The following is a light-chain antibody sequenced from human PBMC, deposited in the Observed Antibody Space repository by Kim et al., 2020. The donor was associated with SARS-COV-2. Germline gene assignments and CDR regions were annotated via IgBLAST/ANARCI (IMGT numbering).Light chain of an antibody. J-gene: IGLJ2*01. CDR1: KLGDKY. Sequence: VSPGQTASITCSGEKLGDKYACWYQQKPGQSPVLVIYQDSKRPSGIPERFSGSNSGNTATLTISGTQAMDEADYYCQAWDSSIGGVFGGGTQLTVL. CDR2: QDS. CDR3: QAWDSSIGGV. V-gene: IGLV3-1*01.